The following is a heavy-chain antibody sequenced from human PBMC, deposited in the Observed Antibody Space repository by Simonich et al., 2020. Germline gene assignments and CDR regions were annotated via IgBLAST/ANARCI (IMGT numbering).Heavy chain of an antibody. J-gene: IGHJ5*02. D-gene: IGHD1-26*01. CDR1: GFTFSSYA. CDR3: AKDSSLVGATDWFDP. CDR2: ISGSGWST. Sequence: EVQLLESVGGLVQPGGSLRLSCAASGFTFSSYAMSWVRQAPGKGQEWGSAISGSGWSTYYADSVKGRFTISRDNSKNTLYLQMNSLRAEDTAVYYCAKDSSLVGATDWFDPWGQGTLVTVSS. V-gene: IGHV3-23*01.